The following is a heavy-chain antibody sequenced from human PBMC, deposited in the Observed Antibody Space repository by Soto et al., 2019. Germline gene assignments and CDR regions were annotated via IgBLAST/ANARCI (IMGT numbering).Heavy chain of an antibody. D-gene: IGHD5-12*01. CDR2: IDPSDSYT. Sequence: PGESLKISCKGSGYSFTSYWISWVRQMPGKGLEWMGRIDPSDSYTNYSPSLKSRLSISLDTSKNQFSLRLSSVTAADTAMYYCARARLRAVYAFDIWGQGTMVTVSS. J-gene: IGHJ3*02. V-gene: IGHV5-10-1*01. CDR1: GYSFTSYW. CDR3: ARARLRAVYAFDI.